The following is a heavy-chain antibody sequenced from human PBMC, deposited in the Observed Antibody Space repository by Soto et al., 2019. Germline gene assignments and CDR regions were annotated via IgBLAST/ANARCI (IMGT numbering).Heavy chain of an antibody. CDR1: GYAFTTYG. CDR3: ARGRYVDY. V-gene: IGHV1-18*01. J-gene: IGHJ4*02. CDR2: ISAHNGNT. D-gene: IGHD1-1*01. Sequence: QVHLVQSGAEVKKPGASVKVSCKGSGYAFTTYGSTWVRQAPGQGLEWMGWISAHNGNTNYAQKLQGRVTLTRDTSTSTAYMELRSLRSDDTAVYYCARGRYVDYWGQGALVTVSS.